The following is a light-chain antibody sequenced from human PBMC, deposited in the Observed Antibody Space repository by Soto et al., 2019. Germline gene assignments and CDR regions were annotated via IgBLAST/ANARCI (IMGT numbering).Light chain of an antibody. J-gene: IGKJ2*01. CDR2: GAS. CDR1: QSVTSSY. Sequence: ETVLTQSPGTLSLSPGETGTLSCRASQSVTSSYLAWYQQKPDQAPRLLIYGASNRATGIPDRFSGSGSGTVFTLTISRLEPEDFAVYYCQQYGSSLFTFGQGTKLEIK. CDR3: QQYGSSLFT. V-gene: IGKV3-20*01.